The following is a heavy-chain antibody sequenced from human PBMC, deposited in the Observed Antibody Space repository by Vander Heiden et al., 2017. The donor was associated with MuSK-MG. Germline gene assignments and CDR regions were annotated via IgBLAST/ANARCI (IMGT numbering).Heavy chain of an antibody. D-gene: IGHD2-2*02. Sequence: QVQLQESGPGLVKPSETPSLTCTVPGGSVSSGSYYWSWIRQPPGKGLEWIGYIYYSGSTNYNPSLKSRVTISVDTSKNQFSLKLSSVTAADTAVYYCARLGYCSSTSCHNGGPYWYFDLWGRGTLVTVSS. CDR2: IYYSGST. CDR1: GGSVSSGSYY. J-gene: IGHJ2*01. V-gene: IGHV4-61*01. CDR3: ARLGYCSSTSCHNGGPYWYFDL.